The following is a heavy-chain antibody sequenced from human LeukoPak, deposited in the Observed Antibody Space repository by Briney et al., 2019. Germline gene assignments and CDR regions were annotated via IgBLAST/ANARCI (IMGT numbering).Heavy chain of an antibody. D-gene: IGHD3-22*01. CDR2: ISGNKNYI. Sequence: GGSLRLSCVASGFTFSSYSMNWVRQAPGKGLEWVSSISGNKNYIYYADSVGGRFTISRDNAKNTVSLQMTSLRAEDTGVYYCARAPSEIGGYYPEYFRHWGQGTLVIVSS. J-gene: IGHJ1*01. CDR3: ARAPSEIGGYYPEYFRH. V-gene: IGHV3-21*01. CDR1: GFTFSSYS.